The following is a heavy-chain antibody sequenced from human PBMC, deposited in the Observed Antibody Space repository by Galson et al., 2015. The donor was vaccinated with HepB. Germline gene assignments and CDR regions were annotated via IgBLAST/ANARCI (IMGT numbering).Heavy chain of an antibody. D-gene: IGHD1-26*01. CDR3: AKIGLGATSPAAAVDI. J-gene: IGHJ3*02. Sequence: SLRLSCAASGFTFSSYGMHWVRQAPGKGLEWVAVISYDGSNKYYADSVKGRFTISRDNSKNTLYLQMNSLRAEDTAVYYCAKIGLGATSPAAAVDIWGQGTMVTVSS. CDR1: GFTFSSYG. V-gene: IGHV3-30*18. CDR2: ISYDGSNK.